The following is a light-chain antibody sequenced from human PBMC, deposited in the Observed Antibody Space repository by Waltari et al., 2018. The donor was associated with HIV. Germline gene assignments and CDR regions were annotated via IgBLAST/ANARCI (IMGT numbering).Light chain of an antibody. CDR1: QTVTSD. CDR3: QQYADWPFT. Sequence: EIVLTQSPATLSVSPREGATLSCRVSQTVTSDLAWYQQKPGQAPRLLFYGASTRATGIPIRFSGSGSGTDFTLTISSLQSEDLAVYYCQQYADWPFTFGGGTKVEI. CDR2: GAS. J-gene: IGKJ4*01. V-gene: IGKV3D-15*01.